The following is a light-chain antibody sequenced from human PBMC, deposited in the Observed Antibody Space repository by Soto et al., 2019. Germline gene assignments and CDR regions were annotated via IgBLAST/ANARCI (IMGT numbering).Light chain of an antibody. V-gene: IGLV1-44*01. CDR1: SSNLGTHT. CDR3: AAWDDSLNGPV. CDR2: STN. J-gene: IGLJ2*01. Sequence: QSVLTQPPSASETPGQRVTISCSGSSSNLGTHTVNWYQQVPGTAPKLLIYSTNQRPSGVPDRISGSKSGTSASLAISGLQSDDVADYYCAAWDDSLNGPVFGGGTKLTVL.